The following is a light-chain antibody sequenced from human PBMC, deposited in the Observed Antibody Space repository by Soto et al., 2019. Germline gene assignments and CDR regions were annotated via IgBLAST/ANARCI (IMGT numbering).Light chain of an antibody. V-gene: IGLV2-14*01. Sequence: QSVLTQPASVSGSPGQSITISCTGTSRDFGGYDFVSWHQQRPGKAPKLMIYDVTNRPSGVSNRFSGSKSGNTASLTISGLQAEDEADYYCCSFTSSDTHVFGTGTKVTVL. CDR2: DVT. CDR3: CSFTSSDTHV. J-gene: IGLJ1*01. CDR1: SRDFGGYDF.